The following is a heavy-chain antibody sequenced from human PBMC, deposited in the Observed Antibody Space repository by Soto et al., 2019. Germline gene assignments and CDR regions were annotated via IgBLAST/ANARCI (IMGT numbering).Heavy chain of an antibody. Sequence: GGSLRLPCAASGFTFSSYWMHWVRQAPGKGLVSVSRINSDGSSTSYADSVKGRFTISRDNAKNTLYLQMNSLRAEDTAVYYCARDTSSGWDYYYYMDVWVKGTTVTVSS. CDR2: INSDGSST. CDR3: ARDTSSGWDYYYYMDV. V-gene: IGHV3-74*01. D-gene: IGHD6-19*01. J-gene: IGHJ6*03. CDR1: GFTFSSYW.